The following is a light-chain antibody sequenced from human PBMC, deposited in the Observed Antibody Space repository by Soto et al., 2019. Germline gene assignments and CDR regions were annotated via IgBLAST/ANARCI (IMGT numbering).Light chain of an antibody. CDR2: DAS. J-gene: IGKJ4*01. CDR3: QQRSNWPLT. CDR1: QSVSSW. V-gene: IGKV3-11*01. Sequence: EIVLTQSPATLSLSPGERATLSCRASQSVSSWLDWYQQKSGQAPRLLIYDASNMATGIPARFSGSGSGTDFTLTISSLEPEDFAVYYCQQRSNWPLTFGGGTKVEIK.